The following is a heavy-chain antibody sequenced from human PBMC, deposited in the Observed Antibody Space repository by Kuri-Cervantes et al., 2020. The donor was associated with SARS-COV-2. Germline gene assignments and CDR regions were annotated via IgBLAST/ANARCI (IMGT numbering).Heavy chain of an antibody. CDR3: ARAYCSGGSCYFPPYY. V-gene: IGHV3-33*01. CDR1: GFTFSSYG. J-gene: IGHJ4*02. Sequence: GESLKISCAASGFTFSSYGTHWVRQAPGKGLEWVAVIWYDGSNKYYADSVKGRFTISRDNSKNTLYLQMNSLRAEDTAVYYCARAYCSGGSCYFPPYYWGQGTLVTVSS. D-gene: IGHD2-15*01. CDR2: IWYDGSNK.